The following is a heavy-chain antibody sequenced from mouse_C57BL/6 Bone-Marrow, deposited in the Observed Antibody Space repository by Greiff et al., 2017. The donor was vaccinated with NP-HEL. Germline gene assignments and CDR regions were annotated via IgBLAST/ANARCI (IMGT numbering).Heavy chain of an antibody. Sequence: QVQLKQSGAELMKPGASVKLSCKATGYTFTGYWIEWVKQRPGHGLEWIGEILPGSGSTNYNEKFKGKATFTADTSSNTAYMQLSSLTAEDSAIYYCARSLDGYYGVWFAYWGQGTLVTVSA. CDR3: ARSLDGYYGVWFAY. D-gene: IGHD2-3*01. CDR2: ILPGSGST. V-gene: IGHV1-9*01. J-gene: IGHJ3*01. CDR1: GYTFTGYW.